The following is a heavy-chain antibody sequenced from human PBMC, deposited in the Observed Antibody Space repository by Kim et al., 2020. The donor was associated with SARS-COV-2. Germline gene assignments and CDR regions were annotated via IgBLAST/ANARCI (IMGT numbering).Heavy chain of an antibody. J-gene: IGHJ4*02. CDR2: FYTIGTT. CDR3: ASFVLGGKNYFDN. CDR1: GASISSDNYY. V-gene: IGHV4-61*02. Sequence: SETLSLTCSVSGASISSDNYYRNWIRQPAGKGLEWIGRFYTIGTTNYNPSLKSRVTISVNTSKNQFSLTLISVTAADAAVYYCASFVLGGKNYFDNWGQGTLVAVSS. D-gene: IGHD3-3*01.